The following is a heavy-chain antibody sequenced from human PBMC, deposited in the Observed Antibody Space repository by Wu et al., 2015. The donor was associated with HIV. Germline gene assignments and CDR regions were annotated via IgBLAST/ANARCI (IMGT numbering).Heavy chain of an antibody. D-gene: IGHD3-10*01. J-gene: IGHJ6*02. CDR1: GYSFINYG. CDR2: ISPYNGDT. CDR3: GRRGSWGDRTTIIRGGVDV. V-gene: IGHV1-18*01. Sequence: QVQLFQSGTEMKKPGASVKVSCRASGYSFINYGISWVRQAPGQGLEWMGWISPYNGDTKYSQKFQDRVTMSRNISTTTAHMELSSLTSEDTAVYYCGRRGSWGDRTTIIRGGVDVWGQGTTVSVSS.